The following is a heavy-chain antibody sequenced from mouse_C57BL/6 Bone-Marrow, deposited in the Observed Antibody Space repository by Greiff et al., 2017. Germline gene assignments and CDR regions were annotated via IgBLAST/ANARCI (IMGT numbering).Heavy chain of an antibody. V-gene: IGHV2-3*01. CDR3: AKLSWFSY. J-gene: IGHJ3*01. CDR2: IWGDRST. Sequence: VKLMESGPGLVAPSQSLSITCTVSGFSFTSYGVRWVRQPPGKGLEWLGVIWGDRSTNYHSALLSRLSISKDNSKSQVFLQLNSLLPDDTAPYYCAKLSWFSYWGQGTLGTVSA. CDR1: GFSFTSYG.